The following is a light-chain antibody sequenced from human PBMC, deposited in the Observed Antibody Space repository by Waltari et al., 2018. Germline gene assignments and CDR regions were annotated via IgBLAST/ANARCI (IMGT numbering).Light chain of an antibody. V-gene: IGKV1-39*01. Sequence: DIQMTQSPSSLSASVGDRVTMTCRASQSITNYLSWYQHKLGEAPNLLVYDASTLVSGVPSRFNGSGSGTEFTLTISSLQPEDLATYYCLQTYSTLMFSFSPGTKVDL. CDR2: DAS. J-gene: IGKJ3*01. CDR1: QSITNY. CDR3: LQTYSTLMFS.